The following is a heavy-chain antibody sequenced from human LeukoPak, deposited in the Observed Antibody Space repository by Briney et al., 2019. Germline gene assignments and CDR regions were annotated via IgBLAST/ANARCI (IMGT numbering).Heavy chain of an antibody. V-gene: IGHV3-23*01. CDR1: GFTFSSYA. J-gene: IGHJ4*02. Sequence: GGSLRLSCAASGFTFSSYAMSWVRQAPGKGLKWVSAISGSGGSTYYADSVKGRFTISRDNSKNTLYLQMNSLRAEDTAVYYCAKDQGGITMIVVVITGGYFDYWGQGTLVTVSS. CDR3: AKDQGGITMIVVVITGGYFDY. CDR2: ISGSGGST. D-gene: IGHD3-22*01.